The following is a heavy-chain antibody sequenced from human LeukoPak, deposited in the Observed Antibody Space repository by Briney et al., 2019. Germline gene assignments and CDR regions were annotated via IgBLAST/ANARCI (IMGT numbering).Heavy chain of an antibody. CDR3: ARGSASGIYPIDY. D-gene: IGHD5-12*01. CDR2: INHLGRT. Sequence: SETLSLTCAVYGGSFSVYYWSWIRQPPGEGLEWIAEINHLGRTNYNPSLKSRATISIDTSKNQVFLKLSSVTAADTAVYYCARGSASGIYPIDYWGQGTLVTVSS. J-gene: IGHJ4*02. CDR1: GGSFSVYY. V-gene: IGHV4-34*01.